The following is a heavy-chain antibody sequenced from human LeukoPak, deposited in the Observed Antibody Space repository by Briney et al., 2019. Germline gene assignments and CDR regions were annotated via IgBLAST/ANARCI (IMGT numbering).Heavy chain of an antibody. D-gene: IGHD4-17*01. Sequence: SETLSLTCTVSGGSISSYYWSGIRQPPGKGLEWIGYIYYSGSTNYSPSLKSRVTISVDTSKNQFSLKLSSVTAADTAVYYCARDDYGDYEFDYWGQGTLVTVSS. J-gene: IGHJ4*02. CDR3: ARDDYGDYEFDY. CDR2: IYYSGST. V-gene: IGHV4-59*01. CDR1: GGSISSYY.